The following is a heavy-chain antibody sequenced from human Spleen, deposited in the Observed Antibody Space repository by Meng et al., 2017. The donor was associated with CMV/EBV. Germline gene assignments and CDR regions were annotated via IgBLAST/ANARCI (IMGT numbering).Heavy chain of an antibody. CDR3: ARDRWAPGDV. D-gene: IGHD1-26*01. J-gene: IGHJ6*02. CDR1: GFTFSSHW. V-gene: IGHV3-7*01. CDR2: IKQDGSEK. Sequence: GGSLRLSCAASGFTFSSHWMSWVRQAPGKGLEWVANIKQDGSEKYYVDSVKGRFTISRDNAKNSLFLQMNSLRVEDMAVYYCARDRWAPGDVWGQGTTVTVSS.